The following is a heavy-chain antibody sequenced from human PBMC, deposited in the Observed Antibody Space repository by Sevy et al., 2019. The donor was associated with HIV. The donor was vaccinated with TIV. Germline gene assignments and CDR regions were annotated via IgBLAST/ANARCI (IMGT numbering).Heavy chain of an antibody. V-gene: IGHV6-1*01. J-gene: IGHJ6*02. D-gene: IGHD2-21*01. Sequence: SQTLSLTCAISGDSVSSNSAAWNWIRQSPSRGLEWLGRTYYRSKWYNDYAVSVKSRITINPDTSKNQFSLQLNSVTPEDTAVYYCARDMGGDGYNSPVYYYYYYGMDVWGQGTTVTVPS. CDR2: TYYRSKWYN. CDR1: GDSVSSNSAA. CDR3: ARDMGGDGYNSPVYYYYYYGMDV.